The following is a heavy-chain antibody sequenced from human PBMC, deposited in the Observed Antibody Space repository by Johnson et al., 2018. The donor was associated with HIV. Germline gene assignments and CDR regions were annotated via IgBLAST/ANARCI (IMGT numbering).Heavy chain of an antibody. CDR2: ISYAGSKK. V-gene: IGHV3-30*18. J-gene: IGHJ3*02. CDR3: AKAPYGSGIRPGAFDI. D-gene: IGHD3-10*01. CDR1: GFTFSRYG. Sequence: QVQLVESGGGVVQPGKPLRLSCAASGFTFSRYGMHWHRQPPAKELGWVAVISYAGSKKYYSGSVKGRFTISRDNSKTTLYLQMNSLRAEDTAVYYCAKAPYGSGIRPGAFDIWGQGTMVTVSS.